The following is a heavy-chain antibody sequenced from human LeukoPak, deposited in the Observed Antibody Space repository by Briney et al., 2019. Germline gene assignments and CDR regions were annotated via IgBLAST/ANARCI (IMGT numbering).Heavy chain of an antibody. CDR1: GFPFSPYY. J-gene: IGHJ6*02. Sequence: PGGSLRLSCAASGFPFSPYYMDWVRQAPGKGLEWVGLSRGKADSYATEYAASVRGRFSISRDESQNSMYLQMNSLKTEDTAVYFCAREYFYGMDVWGQGTTVTVSS. CDR3: AREYFYGMDV. V-gene: IGHV3-72*01. CDR2: SRGKADSYAT.